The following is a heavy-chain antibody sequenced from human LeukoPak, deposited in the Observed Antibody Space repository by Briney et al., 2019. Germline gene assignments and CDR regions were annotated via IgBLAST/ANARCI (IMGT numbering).Heavy chain of an antibody. CDR1: RFTFTDYG. CDR3: ARDWCGGGSCYYFDH. J-gene: IGHJ4*02. D-gene: IGHD2-15*01. V-gene: IGHV3-33*01. CDR2: IWYDGSGK. Sequence: SGRSLRLSCAASRFTFTDYGMHWVRQPPGKGLEWVALIWYDGSGKYYADSVKGRFTISRDNSKNTLYLQMNSLRAEDTAVYYCARDWCGGGSCYYFDHWGQGTLVTVSS.